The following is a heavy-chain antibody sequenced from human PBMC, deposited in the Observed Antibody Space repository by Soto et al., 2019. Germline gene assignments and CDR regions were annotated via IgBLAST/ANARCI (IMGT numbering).Heavy chain of an antibody. Sequence: PSETLSLTCTVSGGSISSGYCYWSWLRQPPGKGQEWSGYICYSGSTCYNPSLKSRVTISVDTSRNQFSLQLSSVTAADTAVYYCARDSLKTRQTYYDVWSGYYRTEGLGKYYYGMDVWGQGTTVTVSS. V-gene: IGHV4-30-4*01. CDR1: GGSISSGYCY. J-gene: IGHJ6*02. D-gene: IGHD3-3*01. CDR3: ARDSLKTRQTYYDVWSGYYRTEGLGKYYYGMDV. CDR2: ICYSGST.